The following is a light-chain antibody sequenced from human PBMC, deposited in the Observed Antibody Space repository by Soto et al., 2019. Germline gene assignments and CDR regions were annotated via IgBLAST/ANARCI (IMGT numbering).Light chain of an antibody. CDR3: ISYGANDNVV. J-gene: IGLJ2*01. CDR2: EVN. CDR1: SSDVGAYNY. V-gene: IGLV2-8*01. Sequence: QSALTQPPSASGSPGQSVAISCTGTSSDVGAYNYVCWYQQHPGKAPKLMIYEVNKRPSGVPDRFSGSKSGNTASLTVSGLQGENGGDYVSISYGANDNVVLGGGTKLTV.